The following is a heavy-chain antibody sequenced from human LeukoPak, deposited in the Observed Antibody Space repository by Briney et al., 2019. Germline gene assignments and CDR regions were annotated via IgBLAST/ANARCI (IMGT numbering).Heavy chain of an antibody. D-gene: IGHD4-23*01. CDR2: IYYSGST. CDR3: ARISSVASVVMDY. V-gene: IGHV4-61*05. J-gene: IGHJ4*02. Sequence: RPSETLSLTCTVSGGSISDSSYYWAWIRQPQGKGLEWIWYIYYSGSTNYNPSLKSRVTISVDTSKNQFSLKLSSVTAADTAVYYCARISSVASVVMDYWGQGTLVTVSS. CDR1: GGSISDSSYY.